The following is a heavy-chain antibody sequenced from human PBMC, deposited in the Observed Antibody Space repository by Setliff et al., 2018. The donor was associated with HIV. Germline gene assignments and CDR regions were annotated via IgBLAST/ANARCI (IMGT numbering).Heavy chain of an antibody. CDR1: GYTFTIFG. D-gene: IGHD3-3*01. V-gene: IGHV1-18*01. Sequence: ASVKVSCKASGYTFTIFGITWVRQAPGQGLEWMGWISAYNGNTNYAQKLQGRVTMTIDKVTTTAYMDLRSLTSDDTAMYYCARAPPMNVCSGYYTGPQGWFDSWGQGSLVTVSS. CDR2: ISAYNGNT. CDR3: ARAPPMNVCSGYYTGPQGWFDS. J-gene: IGHJ5*01.